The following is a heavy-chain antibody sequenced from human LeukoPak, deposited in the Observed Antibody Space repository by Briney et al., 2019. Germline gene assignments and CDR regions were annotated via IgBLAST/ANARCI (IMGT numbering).Heavy chain of an antibody. V-gene: IGHV3-9*01. CDR2: ISWNSGSI. D-gene: IGHD4-17*01. Sequence: GRSLRLSCAASGFTFDDYAMHWVRQAPGKGLEWVSGISWNSGSIGYADSVKGRFTISRDNAKNSLYLQINSLRAEDTALYYCAKDIYGDYYYGMDVWGQGTTVTVSS. CDR3: AKDIYGDYYYGMDV. CDR1: GFTFDDYA. J-gene: IGHJ6*02.